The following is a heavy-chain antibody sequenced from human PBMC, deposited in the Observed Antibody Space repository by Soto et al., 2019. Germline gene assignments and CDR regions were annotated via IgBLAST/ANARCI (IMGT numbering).Heavy chain of an antibody. CDR3: GRLPKGSMVTS. CDR2: ITSSGDSI. V-gene: IGHV3-48*02. J-gene: IGHJ4*02. Sequence: EVQLLESGGGLVHPGGSLRLSCAVSGFRFSDYSMNWVRQAPGKGLEWVSYITSSGDSIYYADSVKGRFTVSRDNAKNSLFLQMNSLRDEHTAVYYCGRLPKGSMVTSWGQGTLVTVSS. D-gene: IGHD2-21*02. CDR1: GFRFSDYS.